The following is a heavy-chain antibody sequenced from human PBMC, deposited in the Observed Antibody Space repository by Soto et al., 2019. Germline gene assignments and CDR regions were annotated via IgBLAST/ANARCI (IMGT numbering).Heavy chain of an antibody. CDR2: INSDGSST. CDR3: ARVLSSSWFHGQKNRYAFDI. Sequence: GGSLSLSCAASGFTFSSYWMHWVRQAPGKGLVWVSRINSDGSSTSYADSVKGRFTISRDNAKNTLYLQMNSLRAEDTAVYYCARVLSSSWFHGQKNRYAFDIWGQGTMVTVSS. J-gene: IGHJ3*02. CDR1: GFTFSSYW. V-gene: IGHV3-74*01. D-gene: IGHD6-13*01.